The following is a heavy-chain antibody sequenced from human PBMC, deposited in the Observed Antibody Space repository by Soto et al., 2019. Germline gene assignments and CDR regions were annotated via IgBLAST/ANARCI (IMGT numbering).Heavy chain of an antibody. CDR3: ARGRYGDY. Sequence: QVHLVQSGAEVRKPGASVKVSCKGSGYTFTSYGITWVRQAPGQGLAWMGWISAHNGNTNYAQKLQGRVTVTRDTSTSTAYMELRSLRSDVTAVDYCARGRYGDYWGQGALVTVSS. D-gene: IGHD1-1*01. V-gene: IGHV1-18*01. CDR1: GYTFTSYG. J-gene: IGHJ4*02. CDR2: ISAHNGNT.